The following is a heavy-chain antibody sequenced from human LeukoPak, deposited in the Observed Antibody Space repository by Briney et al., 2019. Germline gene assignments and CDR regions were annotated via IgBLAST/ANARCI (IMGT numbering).Heavy chain of an antibody. CDR3: ARVWRYYDSSGYYYSYYYYYGMDV. CDR2: INHSGST. Sequence: SETLSPTCAVYGGSFSGYYWSWIRQPPGKGLEWIGEINHSGSTNYNPSLKSRVTISVDTSKNQFSLKLSSVTAADTAVYYCARVWRYYDSSGYYYSYYYYYGMDVWGQGTTVTVSS. J-gene: IGHJ6*02. D-gene: IGHD3-22*01. V-gene: IGHV4-34*01. CDR1: GGSFSGYY.